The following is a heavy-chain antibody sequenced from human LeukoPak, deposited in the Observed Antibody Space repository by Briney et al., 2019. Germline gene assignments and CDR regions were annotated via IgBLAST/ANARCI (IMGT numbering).Heavy chain of an antibody. D-gene: IGHD3-22*01. J-gene: IGHJ4*02. V-gene: IGHV3-23*01. CDR2: IGGSGVAT. Sequence: AGSLRLSCAASGFTFSTYAMSWVRQAPGKGLEWVSVIGGSGVATFYADSVKGRFTISRDNSKNTLYLQMNSLRAEDTAVYYCAKDRPPDYDSSGSLIDYWGQGTLVTASS. CDR3: AKDRPPDYDSSGSLIDY. CDR1: GFTFSTYA.